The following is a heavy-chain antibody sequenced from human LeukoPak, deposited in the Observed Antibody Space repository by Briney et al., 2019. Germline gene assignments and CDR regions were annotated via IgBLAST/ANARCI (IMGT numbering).Heavy chain of an antibody. D-gene: IGHD3-3*01. J-gene: IGHJ4*02. V-gene: IGHV3-48*04. CDR1: GIIFSTYA. CDR3: GRDFWSGYYTED. Sequence: GGSLRLSCELSGIIFSTYAMNWVRQAPGKGLEWISYISGSSSGITSITHYADSVKGRFTISRDNAKNPLYLQMENLSAEDTAVYYCGRDFWSGYYTEDWGQGAMVIVSS. CDR2: ISGSSSGITSIT.